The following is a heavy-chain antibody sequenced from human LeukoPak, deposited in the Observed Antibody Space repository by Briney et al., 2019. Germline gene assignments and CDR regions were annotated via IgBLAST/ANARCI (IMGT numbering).Heavy chain of an antibody. CDR1: GFTVSSNY. D-gene: IGHD5-24*01. V-gene: IGHV3-53*01. CDR3: ARDTYRDGYNYAAFDI. J-gene: IGHJ3*02. CDR2: IYSGGST. Sequence: GGSLRLSCAASGFTVSSNYMSWVRQAPGKGLEWVSVIYSGGSTYYADSVKGRFTISRDDSKNTLYLQMNSLRAEDTAVYYCARDTYRDGYNYAAFDIWGQGTMVTVSS.